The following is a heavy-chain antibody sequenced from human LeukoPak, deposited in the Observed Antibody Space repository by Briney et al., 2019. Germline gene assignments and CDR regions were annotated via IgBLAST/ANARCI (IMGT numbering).Heavy chain of an antibody. CDR2: INAYNGNT. J-gene: IGHJ5*02. CDR1: GYTFTSYG. D-gene: IGHD3-3*01. V-gene: IGHV1-18*01. CDR3: ARDHDRDFWSGYNWFDP. Sequence: GASVKVPCKASGYTFTSYGISWVRQAPGQGLGWMGWINAYNGNTNYAQKLQGRVTMTTDTSTSTAYMELRSLRSDDTAVYYCARDHDRDFWSGYNWFDPWGQGTLVTVSS.